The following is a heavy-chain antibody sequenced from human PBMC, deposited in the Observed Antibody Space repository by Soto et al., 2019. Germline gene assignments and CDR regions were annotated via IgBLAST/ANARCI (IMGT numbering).Heavy chain of an antibody. D-gene: IGHD3-3*01. J-gene: IGHJ6*02. V-gene: IGHV1-2*04. Sequence: GASVKVSCKASGYTFTGYYMHWVRQAPGQGLEWMGWINPNSGGTNYAQKFQGWVTMTRDTSISTAYMELSRLRSDDTAVYYCARDRGGAYYDFWSGYPASYGMDVWGQGTTVTVSS. CDR3: ARDRGGAYYDFWSGYPASYGMDV. CDR2: INPNSGGT. CDR1: GYTFTGYY.